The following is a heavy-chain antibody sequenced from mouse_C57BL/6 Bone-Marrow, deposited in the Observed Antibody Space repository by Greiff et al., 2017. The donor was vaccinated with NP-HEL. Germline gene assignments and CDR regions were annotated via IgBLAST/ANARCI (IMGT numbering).Heavy chain of an antibody. CDR1: GYTFTDYY. V-gene: IGHV1-26*01. D-gene: IGHD3-1*01. CDR2: INPNNGGT. J-gene: IGHJ2*01. CDR3: ARGLY. Sequence: EVKLQESGPELVKPGASVKISCKASGYTFTDYYMNWVKQSHGKSLEWIGDINPNNGGTSYNQKFKGKATLTVDKSSSTAYMELRSLTSEDSAVYYCARGLYWGQGTTLTVSS.